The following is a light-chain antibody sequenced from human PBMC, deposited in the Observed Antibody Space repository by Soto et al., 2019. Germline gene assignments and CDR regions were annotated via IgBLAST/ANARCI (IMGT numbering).Light chain of an antibody. CDR2: QDI. Sequence: SYELTQPPSVSVSPGQTASITCSGDKLGDKYVCWYQQKPGQSPVLVIYQDIKRPSGIPERFSGSNSANTATLTISGTQPMDEADYYCQAWDSSTYVVFGGGTQLTVL. J-gene: IGLJ2*01. CDR3: QAWDSSTYVV. V-gene: IGLV3-1*01. CDR1: KLGDKY.